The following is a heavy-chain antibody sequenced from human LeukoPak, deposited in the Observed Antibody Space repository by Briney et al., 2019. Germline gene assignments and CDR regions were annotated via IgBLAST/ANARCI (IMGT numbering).Heavy chain of an antibody. D-gene: IGHD6-19*01. CDR3: ARDGDYSTSGWLGTFDI. J-gene: IGHJ3*02. Sequence: ASVKVSCKASGYTFTSYGISWVRQAPGQGLEWVGWISANSGKTNYAQKFQGRVTMTTDTSTRTAYMELRSLTSDDTAMYCCARDGDYSTSGWLGTFDIGGQGTMVTVSS. V-gene: IGHV1-18*01. CDR1: GYTFTSYG. CDR2: ISANSGKT.